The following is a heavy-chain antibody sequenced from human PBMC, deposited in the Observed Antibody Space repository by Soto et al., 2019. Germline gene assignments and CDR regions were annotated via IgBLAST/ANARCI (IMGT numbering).Heavy chain of an antibody. J-gene: IGHJ4*02. CDR3: ARPPLPGYSIHFNS. CDR2: VYPRDSDT. D-gene: IGHD2-15*01. Sequence: GDYLKTSCKASGYIFIDYSIGWVRQIPGKGLEWMGIVYPRDSDTRYSPSFQGQVTISADRSTGTAFLQWRSLKASDTALYYCARPPLPGYSIHFNSWGQGTLVTVSS. CDR1: GYIFIDYS. V-gene: IGHV5-51*01.